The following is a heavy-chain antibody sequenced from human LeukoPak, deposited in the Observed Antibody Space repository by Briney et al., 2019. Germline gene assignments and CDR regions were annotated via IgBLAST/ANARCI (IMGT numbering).Heavy chain of an antibody. CDR3: TRVRPPPDFWSGYNIDY. CDR2: IRSEAYGGTT. D-gene: IGHD3-3*01. CDR1: GFTFGDYA. J-gene: IGHJ4*02. V-gene: IGHV3-49*04. Sequence: GGSLRLSCTASGFTFGDYAMSWVRQAPGKGLEWVGFIRSEAYGGTTEYAASVKGRFTISRDGSKSIAYLQMNSLKTEDTAVYYCTRVRPPPDFWSGYNIDYWGQGTLVTVSS.